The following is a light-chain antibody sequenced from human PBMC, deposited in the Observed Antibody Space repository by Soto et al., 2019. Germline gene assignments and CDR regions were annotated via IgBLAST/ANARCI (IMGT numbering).Light chain of an antibody. CDR3: QKYNSAPLS. CDR2: GAS. Sequence: DIQMTQSPSSLSASVGDRVTITCRASQGIGTSLVWYQQKPGKAPRLLIHGASTLQSGVPSRFSGSGSGTDFTLIISSLQPEYVAMYYCQKYNSAPLSFVGGTKVEIK. CDR1: QGIGTS. J-gene: IGKJ4*01. V-gene: IGKV1-27*01.